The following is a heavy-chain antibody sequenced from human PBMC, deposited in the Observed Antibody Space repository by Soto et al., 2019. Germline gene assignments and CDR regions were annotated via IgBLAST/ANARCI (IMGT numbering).Heavy chain of an antibody. V-gene: IGHV3-33*01. CDR2: IWYDGNNK. Sequence: QVQLVESGGGVVQPGRSLRLSCAASGFNFSTYGMHWVRQAPGKGPEWVALIWYDGNNKYYADSVKGQFTISRDNSKNTLFLQLNSLTAEDTAIYYCARDLASNYCFDYWGQGTLVTVSS. CDR3: ARDLASNYCFDY. J-gene: IGHJ4*02. CDR1: GFNFSTYG. D-gene: IGHD3-10*01.